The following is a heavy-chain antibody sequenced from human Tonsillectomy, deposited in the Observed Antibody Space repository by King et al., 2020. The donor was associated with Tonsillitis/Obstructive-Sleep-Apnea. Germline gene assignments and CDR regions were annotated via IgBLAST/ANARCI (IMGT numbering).Heavy chain of an antibody. V-gene: IGHV3-11*01. CDR3: ASVGLRCSTTVCSSFDY. J-gene: IGHJ4*02. Sequence: VQLVESGGGLVKPGGSLRLSCAASGFTFSDYYMGWIRQAPGTGLEWVSYISGSGSAIYYADSVKGRFTIPRDNAKNSLYLQMNSLRAEDTAVYYCASVGLRCSTTVCSSFDYWGQGTLVTVSS. CDR2: ISGSGSAI. D-gene: IGHD2/OR15-2a*01. CDR1: GFTFSDYY.